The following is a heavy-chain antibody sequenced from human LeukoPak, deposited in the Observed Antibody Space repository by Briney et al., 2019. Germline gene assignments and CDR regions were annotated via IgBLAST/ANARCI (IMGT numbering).Heavy chain of an antibody. V-gene: IGHV4-4*02. CDR1: GGSISSSNW. J-gene: IGHJ5*02. Sequence: PSETLSLTCAVAGGSISSSNWWSWVRQPPGKELEWIGNVDYSGSTRYNPSLKSRATMSLDSSKNQFSLRLTSVTAADMAVYYCAMQVGIYGDYNNWFDPWGQGARVTVSS. CDR2: VDYSGST. CDR3: AMQVGIYGDYNNWFDP. D-gene: IGHD4-17*01.